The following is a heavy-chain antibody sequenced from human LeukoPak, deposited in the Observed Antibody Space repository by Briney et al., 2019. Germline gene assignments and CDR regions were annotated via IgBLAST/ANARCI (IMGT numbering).Heavy chain of an antibody. V-gene: IGHV1-2*04. CDR2: INPNSGGT. Sequence: GASVKVSCKASGYTFTGYYMHWVRQAPGQGLEWMGWINPNSGGTNYAQKFQGWVTMTRDTSISTAYMELSRLRSDDTAVYYCAREGVYDSSGYYRSYGMDVWGQGTTVTVSS. D-gene: IGHD3-22*01. CDR3: AREGVYDSSGYYRSYGMDV. CDR1: GYTFTGYY. J-gene: IGHJ6*02.